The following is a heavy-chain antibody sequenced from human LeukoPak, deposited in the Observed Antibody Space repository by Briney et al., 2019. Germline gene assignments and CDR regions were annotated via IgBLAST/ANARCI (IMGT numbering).Heavy chain of an antibody. CDR3: ARDLRRAYYDSSGYYSDFDY. V-gene: IGHV1-18*01. J-gene: IGHJ4*02. D-gene: IGHD3-22*01. Sequence: ASVKVSCKASGYTFTSYGISWVRQAPGQGLECMGWISAYNGNTNYAQKLQGRVTMTTDTSTSTAYMELRSLRSDDTAVYYCARDLRRAYYDSSGYYSDFDYWGQGTLVTVSS. CDR2: ISAYNGNT. CDR1: GYTFTSYG.